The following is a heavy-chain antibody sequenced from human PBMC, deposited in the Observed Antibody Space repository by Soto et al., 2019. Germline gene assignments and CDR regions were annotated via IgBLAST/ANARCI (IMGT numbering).Heavy chain of an antibody. Sequence: SETLSLTCTVSGGSISSADCYWNWIRQPPGKGLEWIGEINHSGSTYYNPSLESRVTISVDTSKNQFSLKLTSVTAADTAVYYCARPWVYWGQGTLVTVSS. CDR3: ARPWVY. J-gene: IGHJ4*02. CDR2: INHSGST. V-gene: IGHV4-39*07. CDR1: GGSISSADCY.